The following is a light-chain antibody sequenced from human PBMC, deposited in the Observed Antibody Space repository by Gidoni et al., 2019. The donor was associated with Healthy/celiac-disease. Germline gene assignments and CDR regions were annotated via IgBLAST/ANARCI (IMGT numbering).Light chain of an antibody. CDR1: QDISNY. CDR2: DAS. J-gene: IGKJ3*01. Sequence: DIQMTQSPSSLSASVGDRVTITCQASQDISNYLNWYQQKPGKAPKLLIYDASNLETGVPSRFSGSGSGTDFTFTISSLQPEDIATYYCQQYDGATFGPGTKVDIK. CDR3: QQYDGAT. V-gene: IGKV1-33*01.